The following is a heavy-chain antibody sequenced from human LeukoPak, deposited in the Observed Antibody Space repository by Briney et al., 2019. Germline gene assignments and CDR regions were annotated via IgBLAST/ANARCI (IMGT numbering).Heavy chain of an antibody. CDR1: GFILSTHG. J-gene: IGHJ4*02. CDR2: MWYDGSRE. V-gene: IGHV3-33*01. D-gene: IGHD1-26*01. CDR3: ARDLSFGSLDF. Sequence: QTGGSLRLSCAASGFILSTHGMHWVRQAPAKGLEWVAGMWYDGSREDYADSVKGRFTISRDMSKNTLNLQMNSLRVEDTAMFYCARDLSFGSLDFRGQGTLVTVSS.